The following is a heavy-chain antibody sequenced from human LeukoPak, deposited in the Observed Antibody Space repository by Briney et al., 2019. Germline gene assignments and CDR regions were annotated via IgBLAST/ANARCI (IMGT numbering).Heavy chain of an antibody. D-gene: IGHD3-22*01. CDR2: ISAGGGTT. V-gene: IGHV3-23*01. CDR3: AKVPYESGAYYYFDY. CDR1: GFTFSSYA. J-gene: IGHJ4*02. Sequence: GGSLRLSCAASGFTFSSYAMSWVRQAPGKGLEWVSDISAGGGTTYYAGSVKGRFTISRDNSKNTLHLQMNSLRAEDTAVYYCAKVPYESGAYYYFDYWGQGTLVTVSS.